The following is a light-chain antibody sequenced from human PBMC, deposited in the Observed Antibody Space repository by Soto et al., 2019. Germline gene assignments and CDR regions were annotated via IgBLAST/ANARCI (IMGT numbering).Light chain of an antibody. Sequence: EIQMTQSPSTLSASVGDRATITCRASQSISSWLAWYQQNPGKAPKLLIYDASSLESGVPSRFSGSGSGTEFTLTISSLQPYDFATYYCQQYNSYSTFGQGTKVDI. J-gene: IGKJ1*01. V-gene: IGKV1-5*01. CDR2: DAS. CDR3: QQYNSYST. CDR1: QSISSW.